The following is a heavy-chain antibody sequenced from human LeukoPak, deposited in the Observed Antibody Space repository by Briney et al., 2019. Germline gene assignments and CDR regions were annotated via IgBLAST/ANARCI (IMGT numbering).Heavy chain of an antibody. CDR3: ARDLTGTTSWDLDY. V-gene: IGHV1-2*02. CDR1: GYAFTGCY. Sequence: ASVKVSCKASGYAFTGCYIHWVRQAPGQGLEWMGWINPNSGGTNYAQKFQGRVTMTRVTSISTAYMELSRLRSDDTAVYYCARDLTGTTSWDLDYWGQGTLVTVSS. CDR2: INPNSGGT. D-gene: IGHD1-7*01. J-gene: IGHJ4*02.